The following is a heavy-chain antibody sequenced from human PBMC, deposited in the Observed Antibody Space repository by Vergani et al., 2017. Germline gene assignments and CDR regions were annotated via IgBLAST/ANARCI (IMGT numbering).Heavy chain of an antibody. CDR3: ARDLEYSSSSVDYYYYYMDV. J-gene: IGHJ6*03. CDR1: GGSISSYY. CDR2: IYTSGST. Sequence: QVQLQESGPGLVKPSETLSLTCTVSGGSISSYYWSWIRQPAGKGLEWIGCIYTSGSTNYNPSLKSRVTMSVDTSKNQFSLKLSSVTAADTAVYYCARDLEYSSSSVDYYYYYMDVWGKGTTVTVSS. V-gene: IGHV4-4*07. D-gene: IGHD6-6*01.